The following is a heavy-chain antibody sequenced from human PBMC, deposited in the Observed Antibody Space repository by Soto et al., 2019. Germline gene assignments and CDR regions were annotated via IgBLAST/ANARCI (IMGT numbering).Heavy chain of an antibody. V-gene: IGHV3-23*01. CDR2: ISGSGGST. CDR1: GFTFSSYA. J-gene: IGHJ4*02. CDR3: AKDDKAPTYYYDSSGYYYLPSIDY. D-gene: IGHD3-22*01. Sequence: PGGSLRLSCAASGFTFSSYAMSWVRQAPGKGLEWVSAISGSGGSTYYADSVKGRFTISRDNSKNTLYLQMNSLRAEDTAVYYCAKDDKAPTYYYDSSGYYYLPSIDYWGQGTLVTVSS.